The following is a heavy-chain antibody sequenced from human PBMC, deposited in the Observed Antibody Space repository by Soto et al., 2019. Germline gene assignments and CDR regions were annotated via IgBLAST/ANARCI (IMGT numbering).Heavy chain of an antibody. V-gene: IGHV1-8*01. CDR2: MNPNSGNT. Sequence: QVQLVQSGAEVKKPGASVKVSCKASGYTFTSYDINWVRQATGQGLEWMGWMNPNSGNTGYAQKFQGRVTMTRNTSISTAYMELSSLRSEDTAVYYCARGVAAAGTYYYYGMDVWGQGTTVTVSS. D-gene: IGHD6-13*01. CDR3: ARGVAAAGTYYYYGMDV. CDR1: GYTFTSYD. J-gene: IGHJ6*02.